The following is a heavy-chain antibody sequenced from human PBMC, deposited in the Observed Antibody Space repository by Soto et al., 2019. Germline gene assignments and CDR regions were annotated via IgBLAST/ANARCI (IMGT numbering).Heavy chain of an antibody. CDR2: IYYSGST. D-gene: IGHD3-3*01. CDR3: ARGITFFGVVIIGFGP. J-gene: IGHJ5*02. Sequence: PSETLFLTCTVSGGSISSYYWSWIRQPPGKGLEWIGYIYYSGSTNYNPSLKSRVTISVDTSKNQFSLKLSSVTAADTAVYYCARGITFFGVVIIGFGPWGQGTLVTVSS. V-gene: IGHV4-59*01. CDR1: GGSISSYY.